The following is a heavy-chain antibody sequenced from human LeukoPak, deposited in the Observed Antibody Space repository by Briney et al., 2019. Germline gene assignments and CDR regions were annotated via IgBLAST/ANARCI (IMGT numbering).Heavy chain of an antibody. J-gene: IGHJ6*03. CDR1: GFTFSSHA. CDR3: AKTPSLRYFDWLSHYYYYMDV. D-gene: IGHD3-9*01. CDR2: ISGSGGST. V-gene: IGHV3-23*01. Sequence: GGSLRLSCAASGFTFSSHAMSWVRQAPGKGLEWVSAISGSGGSTYYADSVKGRFTISRDNSKNTLYLQMNSLRAEDTAVYYCAKTPSLRYFDWLSHYYYYMDVWGKGTTVTVSS.